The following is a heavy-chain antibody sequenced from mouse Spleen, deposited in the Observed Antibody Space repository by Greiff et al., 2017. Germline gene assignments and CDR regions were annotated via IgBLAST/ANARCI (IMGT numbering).Heavy chain of an antibody. CDR3: ARYRTTPYWYFDV. V-gene: IGHV3-6*01. D-gene: IGHD2-14*01. J-gene: IGHJ1*01. CDR2: ISYDGSN. Sequence: EVKLMESGPGLVKPSQSLSLTCSVTGYSITSGYYWNWIRQFPGNKLEWMGYISYDGSNNYNPSLKNRISITRDTSKNQFFLKLNSVTTEDTATYYCARYRTTPYWYFDVWGAGTTVTVS. CDR1: GYSITSGYY.